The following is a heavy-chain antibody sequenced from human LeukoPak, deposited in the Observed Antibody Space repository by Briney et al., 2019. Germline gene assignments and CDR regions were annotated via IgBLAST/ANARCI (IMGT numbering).Heavy chain of an antibody. V-gene: IGHV3-74*01. Sequence: QPGGSLRLSCAASGFTFSTYWMHWVRQAPGKGLVWVSRINDDGSSTSYADSVEGRFTISRDNAKNQVYLQMNSLRDEDASVYYCARGQTIYYDSSAYQFDYWGQGTLVTVSS. CDR2: INDDGSST. D-gene: IGHD3-22*01. CDR1: GFTFSTYW. J-gene: IGHJ4*02. CDR3: ARGQTIYYDSSAYQFDY.